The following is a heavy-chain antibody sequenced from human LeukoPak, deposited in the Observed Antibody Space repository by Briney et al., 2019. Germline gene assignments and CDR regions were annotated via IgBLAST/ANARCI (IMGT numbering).Heavy chain of an antibody. V-gene: IGHV1-69*06. CDR2: IIPIFGTA. D-gene: IGHD6-19*01. CDR3: ASKGIAVAGTYYYYGMDV. J-gene: IGHJ6*04. CDR1: VGTFSSYA. Sequence: EASVKVSRKASVGTFSSYAISWVRQAPGQGLEWMGGIIPIFGTANYAQKFQGRVTITADKSTSTAYMELSSLRSEDTAVYYCASKGIAVAGTYYYYGMDVWGKGTTVTVSS.